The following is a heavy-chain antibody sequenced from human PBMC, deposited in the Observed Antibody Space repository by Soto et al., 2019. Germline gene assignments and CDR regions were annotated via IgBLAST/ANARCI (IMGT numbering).Heavy chain of an antibody. D-gene: IGHD1-1*01. Sequence: GGSLRLSCAASGFTVSSNYMSWVRQAPGKGLEWVSVIYSGGSTYYADSVKGRFTISRDNSKNTLYLQMNSLRAEDTAVYYCAREDTTGTTPSYWGQGTLVTVSS. CDR2: IYSGGST. J-gene: IGHJ4*02. CDR3: AREDTTGTTPSY. V-gene: IGHV3-53*01. CDR1: GFTVSSNY.